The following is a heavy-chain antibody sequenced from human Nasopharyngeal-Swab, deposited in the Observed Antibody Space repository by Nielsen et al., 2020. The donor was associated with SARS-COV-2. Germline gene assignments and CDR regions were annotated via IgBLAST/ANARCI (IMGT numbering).Heavy chain of an antibody. CDR3: ARDWVVVTAPDWFDP. J-gene: IGHJ5*02. CDR1: GYTFTSYA. Sequence: ASVKVSCKASGYTFTSYAMHWVRQAPGQRLEWMGWINAGNGNTKYSQKFQGRVTITADKSTSTAYMELSSLRSEDTAVYYCARDWVVVTAPDWFDPWGQGTLVTVSS. D-gene: IGHD2-21*02. V-gene: IGHV1-3*01. CDR2: INAGNGNT.